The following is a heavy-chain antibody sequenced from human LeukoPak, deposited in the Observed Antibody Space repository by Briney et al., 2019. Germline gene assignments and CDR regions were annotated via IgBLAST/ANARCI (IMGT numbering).Heavy chain of an antibody. CDR3: ARDEYGSGSYYNALGY. CDR1: GGSISSGDYY. V-gene: IGHV4-30-4*01. Sequence: SQTLSLTCTVSGGSISSGDYYWSWIRQPPGKGLKWIGYIYYSGSTYYNPSLKSRVTISVDTSKNQFSLKLSSVTAADTAVYYCARDEYGSGSYYNALGYWGQGTLVTVSS. J-gene: IGHJ4*02. D-gene: IGHD3-10*01. CDR2: IYYSGST.